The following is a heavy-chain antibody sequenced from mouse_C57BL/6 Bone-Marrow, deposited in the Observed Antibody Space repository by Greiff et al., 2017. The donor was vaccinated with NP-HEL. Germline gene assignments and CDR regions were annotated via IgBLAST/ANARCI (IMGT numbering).Heavy chain of an antibody. D-gene: IGHD1-1*01. CDR2: IYPGSGST. V-gene: IGHV1-55*01. CDR1: GYTFTSYW. CDR3: AREGRELRTWFAY. Sequence: QVQLQQPGAELVKPGASVKMSCKASGYTFTSYWITWVKQRPGQGLEWIGDIYPGSGSTNYNEKFKSKATLTVDKSSSTAYMQLSSLTSEDSAVYYCAREGRELRTWFAYGGQGTLVTVSA. J-gene: IGHJ3*01.